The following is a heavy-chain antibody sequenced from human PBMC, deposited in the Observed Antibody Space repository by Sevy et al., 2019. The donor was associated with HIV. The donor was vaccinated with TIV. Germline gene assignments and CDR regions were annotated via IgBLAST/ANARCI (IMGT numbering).Heavy chain of an antibody. CDR3: ARLTTKPTSDLYCMDV. Sequence: ASVKVSCKASGYIFTDYYIHWVRQAPGQGLEWMAWINSDSGVTNYAQRFQGEVTVTRDTSLSTAYLELSRLKSNDTAIYYCARLTTKPTSDLYCMDVWGQGTTVTVSS. J-gene: IGHJ6*02. V-gene: IGHV1-2*02. D-gene: IGHD4-17*01. CDR1: GYIFTDYY. CDR2: INSDSGVT.